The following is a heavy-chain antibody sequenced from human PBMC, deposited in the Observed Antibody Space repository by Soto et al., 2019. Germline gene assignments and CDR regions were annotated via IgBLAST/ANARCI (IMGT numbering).Heavy chain of an antibody. CDR3: AGDRYDRALDY. D-gene: IGHD3-22*01. CDR2: IYSGGST. CDR1: GFTVSSNY. Sequence: GGSLRLSCAASGFTVSSNYMSWVRQAPGKGLEWVSVIYSGGSTYYADSVKGRFTISRDNSKNTLYLQMNSLRAENTAVYYCAGDRYDRALDYWGQGTLVTVSS. J-gene: IGHJ4*02. V-gene: IGHV3-53*01.